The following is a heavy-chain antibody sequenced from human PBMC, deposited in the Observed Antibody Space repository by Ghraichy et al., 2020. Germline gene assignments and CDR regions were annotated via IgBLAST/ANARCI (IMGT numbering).Heavy chain of an antibody. V-gene: IGHV3-53*04. CDR2: IYSGGRT. CDR3: ARGGVDYYGSGGYYTAFDI. CDR1: GFTVSSNY. D-gene: IGHD3-10*01. J-gene: IGHJ3*02. Sequence: GGSLRLSCAASGFTVSSNYMSWVRQAPGKGLEWVSVIYSGGRTYYADSVKGRFTISRHNSKNTLYLQMNSLRAEDTAVYYCARGGVDYYGSGGYYTAFDIWGHGTMVTVSS.